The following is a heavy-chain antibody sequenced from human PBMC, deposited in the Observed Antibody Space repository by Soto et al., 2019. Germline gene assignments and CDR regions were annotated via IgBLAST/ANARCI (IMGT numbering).Heavy chain of an antibody. Sequence: QVQLQESGPGLVKPSQTLSLTCTVSGGSISSGGYYWSWIRQHPGKGLEWIGYIYYSGSTYYNPSLKIRVTMTVNXSKNQFSLKLSSVTAADTAVYYCARDRGPWTNFDYWGQGTLVTVSS. J-gene: IGHJ4*02. CDR1: GGSISSGGYY. CDR3: ARDRGPWTNFDY. V-gene: IGHV4-31*03. CDR2: IYYSGST. D-gene: IGHD1-26*01.